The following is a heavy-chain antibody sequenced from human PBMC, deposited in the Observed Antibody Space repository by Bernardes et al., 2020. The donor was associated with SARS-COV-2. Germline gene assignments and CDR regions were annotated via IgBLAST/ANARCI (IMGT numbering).Heavy chain of an antibody. V-gene: IGHV3-53*01. CDR2: IYSDGTT. Sequence: GSLRLSCAASGLSVSNNYMTWVRQAPGKGLEWVSLIYSDGTTYYADSVKGRFTVSRDSSKNMLFVQMNSLTAEDTAVYYCARGGHNYGLWGQGTLVTVSS. J-gene: IGHJ4*02. CDR3: ARGGHNYGL. D-gene: IGHD5-18*01. CDR1: GLSVSNNY.